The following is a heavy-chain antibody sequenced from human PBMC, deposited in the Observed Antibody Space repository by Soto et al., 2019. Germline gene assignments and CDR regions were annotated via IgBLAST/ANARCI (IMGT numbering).Heavy chain of an antibody. V-gene: IGHV1-46*01. CDR2: LNPKGGES. D-gene: IGHD2-21*01. Sequence: QGQLVQSGAEMKTPGASVEVSCKASGYRFVDYYIHWVRQAPGQGLEWVGILNPKGGESKYAQKFQGRVTMTMDTSTSTVYMDLRSLTSEDTAVYYCARVHCGGDCRPGEWFYYYGMDVWGQGTTVTVSS. CDR3: ARVHCGGDCRPGEWFYYYGMDV. CDR1: GYRFVDYY. J-gene: IGHJ6*02.